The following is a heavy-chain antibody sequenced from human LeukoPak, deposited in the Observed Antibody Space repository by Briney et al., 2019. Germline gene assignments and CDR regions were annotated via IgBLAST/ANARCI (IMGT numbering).Heavy chain of an antibody. D-gene: IGHD2-2*01. Sequence: PGGSLRLSCAASGFSFSTYGMHWVRQAPGKGLEWVTFIQYDGINKYYADSVKGRFTISRDNSKDTLFLQMNSLRAGDTAVYYCASPGQYCSTTTCYLHWGQGALVTVSS. V-gene: IGHV3-30*02. CDR3: ASPGQYCSTTTCYLH. CDR1: GFSFSTYG. J-gene: IGHJ4*02. CDR2: IQYDGINK.